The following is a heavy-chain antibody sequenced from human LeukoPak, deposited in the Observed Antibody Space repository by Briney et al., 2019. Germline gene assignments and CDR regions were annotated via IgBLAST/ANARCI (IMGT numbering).Heavy chain of an antibody. CDR3: AKTGRGSGYYYSESYYFDY. CDR1: GFTFSSYA. D-gene: IGHD3-22*01. V-gene: IGHV3-23*01. CDR2: ISGSGGST. Sequence: GGSLGLSCAASGFTFSSYAMSWVRQAPGKGLEWVSAISGSGGSTYYADSVKGRFTISRDNSKNTLYLQMNSLRAEDTAVYYCAKTGRGSGYYYSESYYFDYWGQGTLVTVSS. J-gene: IGHJ4*02.